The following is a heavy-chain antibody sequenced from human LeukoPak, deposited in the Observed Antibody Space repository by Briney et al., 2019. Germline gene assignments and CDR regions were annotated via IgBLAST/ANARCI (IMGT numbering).Heavy chain of an antibody. CDR1: GFTFSTYW. CDR3: ARPHSGSYSWAFDI. Sequence: GGSLRLSCAASGFTFSTYWMHWVRQAPGKGLVWVSRIKSDGSTNYADSVKGRFTISRDNSKNTLYLQMNNLRAEDTAIYYCARPHSGSYSWAFDIWGQGTMVTVSS. CDR2: IKSDGST. D-gene: IGHD1-26*01. J-gene: IGHJ3*02. V-gene: IGHV3-74*01.